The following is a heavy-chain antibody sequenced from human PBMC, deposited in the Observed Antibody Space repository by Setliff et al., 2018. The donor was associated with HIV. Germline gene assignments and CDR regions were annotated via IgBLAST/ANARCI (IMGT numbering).Heavy chain of an antibody. CDR2: IYYSGNT. CDR1: GVSISNYY. V-gene: IGHV4-59*01. J-gene: IGHJ6*03. D-gene: IGHD1-1*01. Sequence: SETLSLTCNVSGVSISNYYWSWIRRPPGKGLEWIGIGYIYYSGNTQYSPSLNGRATISVDTSNNQFTLKLTSVTAADTAVYYCAILDSTLTPSTYYMAVWGTGTTVTVS. CDR3: AILDSTLTPSTYYMAV.